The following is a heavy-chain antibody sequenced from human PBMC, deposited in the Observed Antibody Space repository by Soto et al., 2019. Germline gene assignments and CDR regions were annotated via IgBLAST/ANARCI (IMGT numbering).Heavy chain of an antibody. V-gene: IGHV4-59*01. CDR1: GGSISSYY. Sequence: PSETLSLTCTVSGGSISSYYWSWIRQPPGKGLEWIGYIYYSGSTNYNPSLKSRVTISVDTSKNQFSLKLSSVAAADTAVYYCARTHDHWGQGTLVTVSS. J-gene: IGHJ4*02. CDR3: ARTHDH. CDR2: IYYSGST.